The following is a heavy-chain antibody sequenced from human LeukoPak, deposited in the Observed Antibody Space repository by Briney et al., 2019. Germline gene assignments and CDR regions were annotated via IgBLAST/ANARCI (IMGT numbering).Heavy chain of an antibody. J-gene: IGHJ4*02. CDR3: ATTVPGYPDDYFDY. V-gene: IGHV3-7*01. CDR1: AFTFSNYW. CDR2: TNQDGSKN. D-gene: IGHD6-19*01. Sequence: GGSLRLSCAAYAFTFSNYWMSWVRQAPGKGLERVAHTNQDGSKNYYVDSLKGRFTISRDNAKNSLYLQMNSLRAEDTAVYYCATTVPGYPDDYFDYWGQGTLVTVSS.